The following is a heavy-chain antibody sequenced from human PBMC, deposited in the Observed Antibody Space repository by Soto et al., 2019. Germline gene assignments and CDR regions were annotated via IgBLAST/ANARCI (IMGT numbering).Heavy chain of an antibody. V-gene: IGHV1-46*01. CDR1: GYTFTSYY. D-gene: IGHD6-19*01. CDR2: INPSGGST. J-gene: IGHJ3*02. Sequence: ASVKVSCKASGYTFTSYYMHWVRQAPGQGLEWMGIINPSGGSTSYAQKFQGRVTMARDTSTSTVYMERSSLRSEDTAVYYCAREHQGGDGYSSGWYASVTGAFDIWGQGTMVTVSS. CDR3: AREHQGGDGYSSGWYASVTGAFDI.